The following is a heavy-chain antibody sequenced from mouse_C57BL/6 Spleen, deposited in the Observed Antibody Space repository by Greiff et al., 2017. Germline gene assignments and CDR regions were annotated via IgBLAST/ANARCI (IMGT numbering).Heavy chain of an antibody. CDR2: IYPGDGDT. D-gene: IGHD3-2*02. CDR1: GYAFSSYW. Sequence: QVQLQQSGAELVKPGASVKISCKASGYAFSSYWMNWVKQRPGKGLEWIGQIYPGDGDTNYNGKFKGKATLTADKSSSTAYMQLSSLTSEDSAVYFCARKTAQATRYFDYWGQGTTLTVSS. J-gene: IGHJ2*01. V-gene: IGHV1-80*01. CDR3: ARKTAQATRYFDY.